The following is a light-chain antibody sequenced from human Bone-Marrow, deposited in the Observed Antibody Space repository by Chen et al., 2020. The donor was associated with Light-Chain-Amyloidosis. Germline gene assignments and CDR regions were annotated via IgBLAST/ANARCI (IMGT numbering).Light chain of an antibody. CDR2: EVT. V-gene: IGLV2-14*01. Sequence: QSALTQPASVSGSPGQSITISCTGTSSDVGGDNHGSWYQQHPDKAPKLMIYEVTNRPSWVPVRFSGSKSDNTASLTISGLQTEDEADYFCSAYTITTTLVFGSGTRVTVL. CDR1: SSDVGGDNH. CDR3: SAYTITTTLV. J-gene: IGLJ1*01.